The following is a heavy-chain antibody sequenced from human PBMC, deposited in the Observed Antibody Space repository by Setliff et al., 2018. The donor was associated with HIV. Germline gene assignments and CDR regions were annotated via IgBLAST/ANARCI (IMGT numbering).Heavy chain of an antibody. J-gene: IGHJ6*02. CDR2: IRTKDYGGTT. V-gene: IGHV3-49*04. CDR3: TRDRYSSGWYGMDV. CDR1: GFTFGDYA. Sequence: GGSLRLPCTPSGFTFGDYAMNWVRQAPGKGLEWVGFIRTKDYGGTTEYAASVKGRFPISRDDSKSSAYLQMNSLKTEDTAVYYCTRDRYSSGWYGMDVWGQGTTVTVSS. D-gene: IGHD6-19*01.